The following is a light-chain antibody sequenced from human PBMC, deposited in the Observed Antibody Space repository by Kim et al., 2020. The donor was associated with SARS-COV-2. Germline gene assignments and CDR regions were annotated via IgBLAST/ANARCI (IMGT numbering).Light chain of an antibody. J-gene: IGLJ3*02. CDR3: AVWDDSLKQGV. V-gene: IGLV2-14*03. Sequence: QSALTQPASVSGSPGQSITISCTGTSSDVGGYNYVSWYQQHPDKAPKLMIYDVSNRPSGIPDRFSGSRSGTSASLAISGLQSGDEADYYCAVWDDSLKQGVFGGGTQLTVL. CDR1: SSDVGGYNY. CDR2: DVS.